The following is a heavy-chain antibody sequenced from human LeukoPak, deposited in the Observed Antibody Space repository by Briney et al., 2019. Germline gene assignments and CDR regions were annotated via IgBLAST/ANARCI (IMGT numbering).Heavy chain of an antibody. CDR3: ARDKGFGGSSFDY. Sequence: PGGSLRLSCVVSGFMFNNYWMSWVRQAPRKGLEWVATIRQDGSDKYFLDSVRGRFTISRDNAENSLYLQMNSLRAEDTAVYYCARDKGFGGSSFDYWGQGTLVTVSS. V-gene: IGHV3-7*01. CDR2: IRQDGSDK. CDR1: GFMFNNYW. D-gene: IGHD3-10*01. J-gene: IGHJ4*02.